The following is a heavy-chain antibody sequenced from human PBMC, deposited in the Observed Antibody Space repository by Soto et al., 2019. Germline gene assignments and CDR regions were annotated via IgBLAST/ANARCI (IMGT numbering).Heavy chain of an antibody. D-gene: IGHD5-12*01. V-gene: IGHV3-30-3*01. J-gene: IGHJ4*02. CDR2: ISYDGSNK. Sequence: QVQLVESGGGVVQPGRSLRLSCAASAFTFSSYAMHWVRQAPGKGLEWVAVISYDGSNKYYADSVKGRFTISRDNSKNTLYLQMNSLRAEDTAVYYCARAQRGGYDTLDYWGQGTLVTVSS. CDR1: AFTFSSYA. CDR3: ARAQRGGYDTLDY.